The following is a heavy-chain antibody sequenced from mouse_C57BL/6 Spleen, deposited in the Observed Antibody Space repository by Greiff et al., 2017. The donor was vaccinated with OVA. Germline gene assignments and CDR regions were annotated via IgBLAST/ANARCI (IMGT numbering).Heavy chain of an antibody. V-gene: IGHV1-64*01. J-gene: IGHJ2*01. CDR2: IHPNSGST. CDR1: GYTFTSYW. Sequence: QVQLQQPGAELVKPGASVKLSCKASGYTFTSYWMHWVKQRPGQGLEWIGMIHPNSGSTNYNEKFKSKATLTVDKSSSTAYMQLSSLPSEDSAVYYCAREEGDVYYFDYWGQGTTLTVSS. CDR3: AREEGDVYYFDY. D-gene: IGHD3-3*01.